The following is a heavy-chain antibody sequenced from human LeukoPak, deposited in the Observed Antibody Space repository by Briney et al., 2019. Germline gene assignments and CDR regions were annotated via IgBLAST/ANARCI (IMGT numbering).Heavy chain of an antibody. CDR1: GFTFSSYS. CDR2: ISSSSSYI. V-gene: IGHV3-21*01. J-gene: IGHJ4*02. Sequence: GGSLRLSCAASGFTFSSYSMNWVRQAPGKGLEWVSSISSSSSYIYYADSVKGLFTISRDNAKNSLYLQMNSLRAEDTAVYYCAREGLAAAGLDYWGQGTLVTVSS. D-gene: IGHD6-13*01. CDR3: AREGLAAAGLDY.